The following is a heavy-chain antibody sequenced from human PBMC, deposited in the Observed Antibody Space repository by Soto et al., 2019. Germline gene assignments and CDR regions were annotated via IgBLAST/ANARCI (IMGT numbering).Heavy chain of an antibody. Sequence: GGSLRLSCAASGFTFSSYAMSWVRQAPGKGLEWVSAISGSGGSTYYADSVKGRFTISRDNSKNTLYLQMNSLRAEDTAVYYCAKDLYSSMVRGPEDAFDIWGQGTMVTVSS. J-gene: IGHJ3*02. V-gene: IGHV3-23*01. CDR1: GFTFSSYA. D-gene: IGHD3-10*01. CDR3: AKDLYSSMVRGPEDAFDI. CDR2: ISGSGGST.